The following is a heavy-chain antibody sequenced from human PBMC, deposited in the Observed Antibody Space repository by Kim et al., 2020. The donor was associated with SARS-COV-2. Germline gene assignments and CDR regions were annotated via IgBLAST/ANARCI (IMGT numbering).Heavy chain of an antibody. D-gene: IGHD6-19*01. J-gene: IGHJ4*02. V-gene: IGHV1-69*13. CDR3: ARAPILSSVQWLVPHFDY. Sequence: SVKVSCKASGGTFSSYAISWVRQAPGQGLEWMGGIIPIFGTANYAQKFQGRVTITADESTSTAYMELSSLRSEDTAVYYCARAPILSSVQWLVPHFDYWGQGTLVTVSS. CDR1: GGTFSSYA. CDR2: IIPIFGTA.